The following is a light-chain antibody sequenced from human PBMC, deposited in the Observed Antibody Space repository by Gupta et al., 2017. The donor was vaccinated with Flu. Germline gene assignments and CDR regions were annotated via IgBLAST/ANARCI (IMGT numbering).Light chain of an antibody. V-gene: IGKV3-15*01. CDR1: KSIRN. CDR2: GTS. J-gene: IGKJ3*01. Sequence: SPVNVSVSKGDGSTRSGRDSKSIRNLAWYQQRPGQAPRLLIYGTSTRADGVPARFSGSGSGTEFSLTITTLQSEDFAVYYCQQDDKWPRTFGHGTKV. CDR3: QQDDKWPRT.